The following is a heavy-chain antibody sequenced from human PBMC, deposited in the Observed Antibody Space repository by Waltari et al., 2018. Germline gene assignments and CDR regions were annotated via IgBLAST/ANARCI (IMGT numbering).Heavy chain of an antibody. Sequence: EVQLVESGGGLVKPGGSLRLSCAASEFIFSNYDMNWVRQAQGKGLEWVSSISRGSSYVYYADSVKGRFSISRDNAKNSLDLQMNSLRAEDTAVYYCARAHGAAARLDFDYWGQGTLVTVSS. V-gene: IGHV3-21*02. CDR2: ISRGSSYV. CDR3: ARAHGAAARLDFDY. CDR1: EFIFSNYD. J-gene: IGHJ4*02. D-gene: IGHD6-25*01.